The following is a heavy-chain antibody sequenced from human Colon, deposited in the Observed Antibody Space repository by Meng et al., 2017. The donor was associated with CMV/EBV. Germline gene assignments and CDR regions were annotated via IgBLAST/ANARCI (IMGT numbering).Heavy chain of an antibody. D-gene: IGHD3-22*01. CDR2: YYGGTT. Sequence: GGSLRLSCAASGFTLSAFAMGWVRQAPGKGLEWVSSVYYGGTTHYADSVKGRFTISRDTSMDTLYLQLNNLRVEDTAVHYCAKGLNSGSRYNAFDILGQGTVVTVSS. CDR1: GFTLSAFA. J-gene: IGHJ3*02. V-gene: IGHV3-23*01. CDR3: AKGLNSGSRYNAFDI.